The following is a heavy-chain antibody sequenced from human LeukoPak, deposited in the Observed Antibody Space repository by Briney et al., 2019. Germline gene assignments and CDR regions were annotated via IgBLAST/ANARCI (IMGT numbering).Heavy chain of an antibody. V-gene: IGHV4-39*01. D-gene: IGHD2-8*02. J-gene: IGHJ4*02. CDR3: ARAPLVPRYFDY. Sequence: PSETLSLTCTVSGGSISNNNYYWAWIRQPPGKGLECIGSIYYSGSPYYNPSLKSRVTISVDTSKNQFSLRLSSVTAADTAVYYCARAPLVPRYFDYWGQGTLVTVSS. CDR1: GGSISNNNYY. CDR2: IYYSGSP.